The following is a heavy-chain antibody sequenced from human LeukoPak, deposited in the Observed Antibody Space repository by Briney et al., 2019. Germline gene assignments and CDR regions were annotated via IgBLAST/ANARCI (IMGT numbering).Heavy chain of an antibody. J-gene: IGHJ4*02. CDR1: EFTVSTNY. Sequence: GGSLRLSCEASEFTVSTNYINWFRQAPGKGLEWVSVIYSSGGTYYIDSVKGRFTISRDISKNILYLQMNSLRVEDTAVYYCARGLGSLDYWGQGTLVTVSS. CDR3: ARGLGSLDY. CDR2: IYSSGGT. D-gene: IGHD7-27*01. V-gene: IGHV3-53*01.